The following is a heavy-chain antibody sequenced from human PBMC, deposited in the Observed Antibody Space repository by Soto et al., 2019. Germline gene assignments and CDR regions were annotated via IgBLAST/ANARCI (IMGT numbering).Heavy chain of an antibody. Sequence: QVQLVQSGAEVKKPGASVKVSCKTSGYTFTSYDINWVRQATGQRLEWMGWMNPNSGNTGYAQKFQGRVTMTRNTSISTAYMELSSLRSEDTAVYYCARQWEPTYYYYGMDVWGQGTTVTVSS. D-gene: IGHD1-26*01. V-gene: IGHV1-8*01. CDR1: GYTFTSYD. J-gene: IGHJ6*02. CDR2: MNPNSGNT. CDR3: ARQWEPTYYYYGMDV.